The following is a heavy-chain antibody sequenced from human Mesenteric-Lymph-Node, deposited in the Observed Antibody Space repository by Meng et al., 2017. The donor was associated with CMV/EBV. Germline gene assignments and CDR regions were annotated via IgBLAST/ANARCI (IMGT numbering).Heavy chain of an antibody. D-gene: IGHD5-12*01. CDR3: ARGWQRFIDY. Sequence: GGSLRLSCAASGFTFSSYWMSWVRQAPGKGLEWVSSISSSSSYIYYADSVKGRFTISRDNAKNTLYLQMNNLGAEDTAVYYCARGWQRFIDYWGQGTLVTVSS. CDR1: GFTFSSYW. V-gene: IGHV3-21*06. J-gene: IGHJ4*02. CDR2: ISSSSSYI.